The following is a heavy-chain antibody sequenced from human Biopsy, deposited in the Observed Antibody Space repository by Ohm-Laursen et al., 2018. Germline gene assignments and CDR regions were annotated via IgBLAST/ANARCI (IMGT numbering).Heavy chain of an antibody. J-gene: IGHJ4*02. CDR1: GESFSDYY. V-gene: IGHV4-34*01. CDR2: INHRGRS. Sequence: SETLSLTCEVSGESFSDYYWSWIRQSPGKGLEWIGDINHRGRSSYGPSLQSRFTISVDASKNQFSLNMKPGTAADTAVYFFAREGGGLLPIRLTDFWGPGMMVTVSS. D-gene: IGHD1-26*01. CDR3: AREGGGLLPIRLTDF.